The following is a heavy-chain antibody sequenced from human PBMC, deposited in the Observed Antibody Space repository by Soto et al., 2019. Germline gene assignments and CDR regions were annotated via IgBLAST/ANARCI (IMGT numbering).Heavy chain of an antibody. CDR2: IYYSGST. D-gene: IGHD2-2*01. CDR1: GGSISNSY. CDR3: ARHVVPAANYFDY. J-gene: IGHJ4*02. Sequence: SETLSLTCTVSGGSISNSYWSWIRQPPGKGLEWIAYIYYSGSTNYNPSLKSRVTMSLDTSKNHFSLKLSFVTAADTAVYYCARHVVPAANYFDYWGQGTLVTVSS. V-gene: IGHV4-59*08.